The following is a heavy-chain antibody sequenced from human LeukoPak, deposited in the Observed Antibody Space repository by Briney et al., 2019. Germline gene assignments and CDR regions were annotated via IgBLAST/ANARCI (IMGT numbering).Heavy chain of an antibody. CDR1: GFTFSAVW. D-gene: IGHD3-16*02. V-gene: IGHV3-7*04. CDR2: INQAGGEK. CDR3: ARETRHNVWGSYRYYIDY. Sequence: GGSLRLSCAASGFTFSAVWMTWVRQAPGQGLEGLANINQAGGEKYYLDSVKGRITISRDNAKNSLYLQMNSLRAEDTAVYYCARETRHNVWGSYRYYIDYWGQGTLVTASS. J-gene: IGHJ4*02.